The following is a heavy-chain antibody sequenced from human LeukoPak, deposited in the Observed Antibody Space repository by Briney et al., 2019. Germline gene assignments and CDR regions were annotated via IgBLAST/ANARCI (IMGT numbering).Heavy chain of an antibody. CDR2: IYTSGST. V-gene: IGHV4-4*07. CDR1: GGSISSYY. CDR3: ARTPTNYGEEAFDI. Sequence: SETLSHTCTVSGGSISSYYWSWIRQPAGKGLEWIGRIYTSGSTNYNPSLKSRVTMSVDTSKNQFSLKLSSVTAADTAVYYCARTPTNYGEEAFDIWGQGTMVTVSS. D-gene: IGHD4-17*01. J-gene: IGHJ3*02.